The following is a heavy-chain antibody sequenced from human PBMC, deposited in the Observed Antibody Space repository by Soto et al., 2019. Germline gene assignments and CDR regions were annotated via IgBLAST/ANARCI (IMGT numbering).Heavy chain of an antibody. D-gene: IGHD3-10*01. J-gene: IGHJ4*02. Sequence: QLQLQESGSGPVKPSQTLSLTCAVSGGSISSGGYSWSWIRQPPGKGLEWIGYIYHSGSTYYNPSLKSRVTISVDRSKNQFSLKLSSVTAADTAVYYCVRGFGEMWSWGQGTLVTVSS. CDR2: IYHSGST. CDR3: VRGFGEMWS. V-gene: IGHV4-30-2*01. CDR1: GGSISSGGYS.